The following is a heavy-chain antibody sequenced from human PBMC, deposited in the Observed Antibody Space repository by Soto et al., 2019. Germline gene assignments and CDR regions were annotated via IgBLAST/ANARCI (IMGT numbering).Heavy chain of an antibody. CDR1: GYTFTGYY. Sequence: VASVKVSCKASGYTFTGYYMHWVRQAPGQGLEWMGWINPNSGGTNYAQKFQGRVTMTRDTSISTAYMELSRLRSDDTAVYYCARRRGGIAAAIYGMDVWGQGTTVTVSS. CDR2: INPNSGGT. D-gene: IGHD6-13*01. J-gene: IGHJ6*02. CDR3: ARRRGGIAAAIYGMDV. V-gene: IGHV1-2*02.